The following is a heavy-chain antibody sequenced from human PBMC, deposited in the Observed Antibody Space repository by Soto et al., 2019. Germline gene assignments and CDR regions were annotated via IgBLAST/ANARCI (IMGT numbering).Heavy chain of an antibody. V-gene: IGHV4-31*01. Sequence: QVQLQESGPGLVKASQTLSLTCTVSGGSIRNGYYYWSWIRQRPGKGLGWIGNIYYIGTTSYHPSLKSPGIISIYTSKNQFSLEWTSVHAADKPVYYCAKNETTRPWLDPWGQRNLVNVPS. CDR1: GGSIRNGYYY. J-gene: IGHJ5*02. CDR2: IYYIGTT. D-gene: IGHD1-1*01. CDR3: AKNETTRPWLDP.